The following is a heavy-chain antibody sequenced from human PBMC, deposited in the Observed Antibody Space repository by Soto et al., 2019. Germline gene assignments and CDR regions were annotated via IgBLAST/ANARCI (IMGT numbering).Heavy chain of an antibody. CDR1: GFTFSSYA. D-gene: IGHD2-15*01. V-gene: IGHV3-23*01. Sequence: EEQLLESGGGLIQPGGSLRLACAASGFTFSSYAMTWVRQAPGKGLEWVSSMSFSDGGTYYADSVKDRLTISRDNSKNPLFLQMTSLRVEDTAVYYCVKDDRILGRRYVDLWGRGTLVTVSS. CDR3: VKDDRILGRRYVDL. CDR2: MSFSDGGT. J-gene: IGHJ2*01.